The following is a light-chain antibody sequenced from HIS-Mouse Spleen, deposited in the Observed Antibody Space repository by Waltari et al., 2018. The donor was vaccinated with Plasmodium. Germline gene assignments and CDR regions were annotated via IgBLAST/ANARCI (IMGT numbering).Light chain of an antibody. Sequence: DIQMTQYPSSLSASVGVRVTITCRAGQSISSYLNWYQQKPGKAPKLLIYAASSLQSGVPSRFSGSGSGTDFTLSISSLQPEDFATYDCQQSYSTWTFGQGTKVEIK. CDR3: QQSYSTWT. J-gene: IGKJ1*01. CDR2: AAS. CDR1: QSISSY. V-gene: IGKV1-39*01.